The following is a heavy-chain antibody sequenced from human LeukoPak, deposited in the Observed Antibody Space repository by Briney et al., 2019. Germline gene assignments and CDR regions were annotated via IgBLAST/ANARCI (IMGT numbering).Heavy chain of an antibody. CDR2: ISWNSGSI. CDR3: AKEGGVWFGELSGSDYYYGMDV. J-gene: IGHJ6*02. CDR1: GFTFDDYA. D-gene: IGHD3-10*01. V-gene: IGHV3-9*01. Sequence: AGGSLRLSCAASGFTFDDYAMHWVRQAPGKGLEWVSGISWNSGSIGYADSVKGRFTISRDNAKNSLYLQMNSLRAEDTALYYCAKEGGVWFGELSGSDYYYGMDVWGQGTTVTVSS.